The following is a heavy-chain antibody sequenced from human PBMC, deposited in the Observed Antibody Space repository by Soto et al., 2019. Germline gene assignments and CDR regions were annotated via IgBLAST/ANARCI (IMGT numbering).Heavy chain of an antibody. CDR3: AKDNVAYLDY. CDR2: VSYDGSNK. J-gene: IGHJ4*02. Sequence: GGSLRLSCAASGFTFSSYGMHWVRQAPGKRLEWVAVVSYDGSNKYYADSVKGRSTISRDNYKNTLYLQMNSLRAEDTAVYYCAKDNVAYLDYWGLGTLVTVSS. CDR1: GFTFSSYG. D-gene: IGHD2-21*01. V-gene: IGHV3-30*18.